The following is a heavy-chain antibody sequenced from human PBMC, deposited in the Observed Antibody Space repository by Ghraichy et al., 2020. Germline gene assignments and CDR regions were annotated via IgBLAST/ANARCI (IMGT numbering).Heavy chain of an antibody. CDR1: GGSISSGGYY. CDR3: ARDREKTWFDP. V-gene: IGHV4-31*03. CDR2: IYYSGST. J-gene: IGHJ5*02. Sequence: SETLSLTYTVSGGSISSGGYYWSWIRQHPGKGLEWIGYIYYSGSTYYNPSLKSRVTISVDTSKNQFSLKLSSVTAADTAVYYCARDREKTWFDPWGQGTLVTVSS.